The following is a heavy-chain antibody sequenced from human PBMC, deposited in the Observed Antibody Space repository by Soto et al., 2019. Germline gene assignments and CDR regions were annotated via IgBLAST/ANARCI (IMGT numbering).Heavy chain of an antibody. J-gene: IGHJ4*02. CDR2: MNPKSGNT. V-gene: IGHV1-8*01. Sequence: QVQLVQSGAEVKRPGASVKVSCKASGYTFTNNDINWVRQATGQGPEWMGWMNPKSGNTGYAQKFQGRVTMTRDNSITTAYMEWSSLISEDTAVYYCVRATLDRYSADYFDNWGQVTRVTVAS. D-gene: IGHD2-2*03. CDR1: GYTFTNND. CDR3: VRATLDRYSADYFDN.